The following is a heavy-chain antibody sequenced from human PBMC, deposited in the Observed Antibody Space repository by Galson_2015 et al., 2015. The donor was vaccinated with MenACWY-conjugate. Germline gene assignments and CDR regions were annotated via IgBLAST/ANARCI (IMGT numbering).Heavy chain of an antibody. CDR2: IDPHNSNT. Sequence: QSGAEVKKPGESLKNSCKGSGYTFTNYWIGWVRQMPGRGLEWMGLIDPHNSNTRYSPSFQGQVTISADESISTAFLQWSSLKASDTAMYYCARHPPGGRGMDVWGRGTTVTVSS. CDR3: ARHPPGGRGMDV. D-gene: IGHD1-26*01. J-gene: IGHJ6*02. CDR1: GYTFTNYW. V-gene: IGHV5-51*01.